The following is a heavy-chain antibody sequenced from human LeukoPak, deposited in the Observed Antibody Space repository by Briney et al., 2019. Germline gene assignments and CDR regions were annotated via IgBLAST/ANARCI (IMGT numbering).Heavy chain of an antibody. CDR2: INHSGST. CDR3: ARVHAWWRAAFDI. Sequence: KSSETLSLTCAVDGGSFSGYYWSWIRQPPGKGLEWIGEINHSGSTNYNSSLKSRVTISVATSKNQFSLKLSSVTAADTAVYYCARVHAWWRAAFDIWGQGTMVTVSS. CDR1: GGSFSGYY. D-gene: IGHD2-15*01. J-gene: IGHJ3*02. V-gene: IGHV4-34*01.